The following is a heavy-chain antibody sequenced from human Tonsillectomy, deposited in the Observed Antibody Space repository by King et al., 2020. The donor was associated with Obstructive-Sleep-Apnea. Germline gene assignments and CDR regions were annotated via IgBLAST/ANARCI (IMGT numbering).Heavy chain of an antibody. V-gene: IGHV3-23*04. J-gene: IGHJ4*02. CDR1: GFTFSTCA. CDR3: AEQTGVT. D-gene: IGHD5-18*01. CDR2: ITGSNNNT. Sequence: VQLVESGGGLVQPGGSLRLSCAASGFTFSTCAISWVRQAPGKGLECVSGITGSNNNTYYADSVKGRFTISRDNSKNTLFLQMSSLRVEDTAVYYCAEQTGVTWGQGTLVTVSS.